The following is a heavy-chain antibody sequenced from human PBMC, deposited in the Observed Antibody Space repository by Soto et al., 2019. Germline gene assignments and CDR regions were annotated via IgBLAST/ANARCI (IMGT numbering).Heavy chain of an antibody. D-gene: IGHD2-21*02. CDR3: ASGRDVVVTAILAY. Sequence: QVQLLESGGGVVQPGGSLRLSCAASGFTFSSYGMHWVRQAPGKGLEWVAVIWYDGSNKYYADSVKGRFTISRDNSKNTLYLQMNGLRAEGRAVSYCASGRDVVVTAILAYWGQGTLVTVSS. CDR1: GFTFSSYG. CDR2: IWYDGSNK. J-gene: IGHJ4*02. V-gene: IGHV3-33*01.